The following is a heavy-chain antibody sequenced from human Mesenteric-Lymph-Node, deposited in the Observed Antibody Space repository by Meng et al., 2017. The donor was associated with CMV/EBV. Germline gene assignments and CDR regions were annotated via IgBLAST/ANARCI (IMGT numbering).Heavy chain of an antibody. V-gene: IGHV3-9*01. Sequence: GGSLRLSCAASGFTFDDYAMHWVRQAPGKGLEWVSGISWNSGSIGYADSVKGRFTISRDTSKNTLYLQMNSLRAEDTAIYFCAKRAPRPAYYFDYWGQGALVTVSS. CDR1: GFTFDDYA. CDR3: AKRAPRPAYYFDY. CDR2: ISWNSGSI. J-gene: IGHJ4*02.